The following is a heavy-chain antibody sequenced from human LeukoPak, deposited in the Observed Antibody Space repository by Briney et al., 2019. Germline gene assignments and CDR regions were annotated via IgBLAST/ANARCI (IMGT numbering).Heavy chain of an antibody. Sequence: SETLSLTCTVSGGSISSSSYYWGWIRQPPGKGLEWIGSIYYSGSTYYNPSLKSRVTISVDTSKNQFSLKLSSVTAADTAVYYCTRARYSISWYSEVWGQGTLVTVSS. CDR2: IYYSGST. CDR3: TRARYSISWYSEV. CDR1: GGSISSSSYY. V-gene: IGHV4-39*01. D-gene: IGHD6-13*01. J-gene: IGHJ4*02.